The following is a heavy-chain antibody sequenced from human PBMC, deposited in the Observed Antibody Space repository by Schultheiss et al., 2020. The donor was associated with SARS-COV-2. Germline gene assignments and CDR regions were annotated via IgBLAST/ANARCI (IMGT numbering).Heavy chain of an antibody. D-gene: IGHD3-10*01. J-gene: IGHJ4*02. CDR1: GFTFSSYG. Sequence: GESLKISCAASGFTFSSYGMHWVRQAPGKGLEWVAVISYDGSNKYYADSVKGRFTISRDIPKNTLDLQLNSLRAEDTAVYYCARDRAVLWFGSNDYWGQGTLVTVSS. CDR2: ISYDGSNK. CDR3: ARDRAVLWFGSNDY. V-gene: IGHV3-30*03.